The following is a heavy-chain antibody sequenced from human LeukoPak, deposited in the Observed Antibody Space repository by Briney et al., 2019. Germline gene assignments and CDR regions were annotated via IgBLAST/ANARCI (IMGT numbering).Heavy chain of an antibody. CDR1: GFTFSSYA. CDR3: AKVEYSYGYGFPFDY. CDR2: ISGSGGST. D-gene: IGHD5-18*01. Sequence: GGSLRLSCAASGFTFSSYAMSWVRQAPGKGLEWVSAISGSGGSTYYAGSVKGRFTISRDNSKNTLYLQMSSLRAEDTAVYYCAKVEYSYGYGFPFDYWGQGTLVTVSS. J-gene: IGHJ4*02. V-gene: IGHV3-23*01.